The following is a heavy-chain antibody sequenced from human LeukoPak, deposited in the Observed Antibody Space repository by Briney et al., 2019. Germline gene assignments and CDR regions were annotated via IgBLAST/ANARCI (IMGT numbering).Heavy chain of an antibody. J-gene: IGHJ4*02. CDR2: AYYRSKWYS. D-gene: IGHD7-27*01. CDR3: ARGTGTFDY. CDR1: GDSVSSNNAA. V-gene: IGHV6-1*01. Sequence: SQTLSLTCAISGDSVSSNNAAWNWIRQSPSRGLGWLGRAYYRSKWYSDYAVSVKSRMTINPDTSKNQFSLHLNSVTPEDTAIYYCARGTGTFDYWGQGTLVTVSS.